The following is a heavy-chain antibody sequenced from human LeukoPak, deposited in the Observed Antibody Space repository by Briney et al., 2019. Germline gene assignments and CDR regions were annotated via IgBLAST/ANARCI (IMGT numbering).Heavy chain of an antibody. CDR2: ISAYNGNT. Sequence: ASVRVSCKASGYTFTSYGISWVRQAPGQGLEWMGWISAYNGNTNYAQKLQGRVTITTDTSTSTAYMELRSLRSDDTAVYYCARVPRDLPYYYDSSGFDIWGQGTMVTVSS. CDR1: GYTFTSYG. J-gene: IGHJ3*02. CDR3: ARVPRDLPYYYDSSGFDI. D-gene: IGHD3-22*01. V-gene: IGHV1-18*01.